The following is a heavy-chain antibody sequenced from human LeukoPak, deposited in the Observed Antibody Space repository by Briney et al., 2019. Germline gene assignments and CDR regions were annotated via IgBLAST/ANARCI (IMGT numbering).Heavy chain of an antibody. D-gene: IGHD3-16*01. CDR1: GGSISNYY. V-gene: IGHV4-59*01. J-gene: IGHJ2*01. CDR2: IYYSGST. CDR3: ARLIPGYFDL. Sequence: PSETLSLTCTVSGGSISNYYWSWIRQPPGKGLEWIGYIYYSGSTYYNPSLRSRVTISVDTSKNQFSLNLNSVTAADTAVYYCARLIPGYFDLWGRGTLVTVSS.